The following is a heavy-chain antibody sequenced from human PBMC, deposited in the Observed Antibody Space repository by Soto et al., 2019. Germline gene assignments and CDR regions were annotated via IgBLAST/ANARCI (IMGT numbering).Heavy chain of an antibody. V-gene: IGHV3-74*01. CDR2: INGDGSST. D-gene: IGHD5-12*01. CDR3: ARGIQWRYGMDV. J-gene: IGHJ6*02. CDR1: GFTFNSHR. Sequence: EVQLVESGGGLVEPGGSLRLSCAAAGFTFNSHRMHWVRQAPGKGLVWVSRINGDGSSTFYADSVKGRFTVSRDNAKNTLYLQMNSLRAEDTAVYYCARGIQWRYGMDVWGQGTTVTVSS.